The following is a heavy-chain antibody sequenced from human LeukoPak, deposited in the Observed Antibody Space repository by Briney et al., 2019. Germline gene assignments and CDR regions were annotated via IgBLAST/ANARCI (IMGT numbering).Heavy chain of an antibody. CDR2: IDPSSGDT. J-gene: IGHJ4*02. D-gene: IGHD2-21*02. CDR1: GYTFTGYY. V-gene: IGHV1-2*02. CDR3: ARAQYCGGDCIDY. Sequence: GASVKVSCKASGYTFTGYYMHWVRQAPGQGLEWMGWIDPSSGDTQYAQRFQGRVTMTRDTSITTVYMELNRMNSDDTAVYYCARAQYCGGDCIDYWGQGTLVTVSS.